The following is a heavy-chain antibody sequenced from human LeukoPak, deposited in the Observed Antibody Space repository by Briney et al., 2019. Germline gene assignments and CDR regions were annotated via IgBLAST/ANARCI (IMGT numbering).Heavy chain of an antibody. Sequence: GGSLRLSCAASGFTFSSYAMSWVRQAPGKGLEWVSAISGSGGSTYYVDSVKGRFTISRDNSKNTLYLQMNSLRAEDTAVYYCAIAPGYYYDSSGQINSWGQGTLVTVSS. J-gene: IGHJ5*02. CDR2: ISGSGGST. D-gene: IGHD3-22*01. V-gene: IGHV3-23*01. CDR3: AIAPGYYYDSSGQINS. CDR1: GFTFSSYA.